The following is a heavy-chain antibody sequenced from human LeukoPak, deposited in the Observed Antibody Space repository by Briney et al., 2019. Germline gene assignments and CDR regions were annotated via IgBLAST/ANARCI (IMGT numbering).Heavy chain of an antibody. CDR2: INPNSGGT. J-gene: IGHJ1*01. Sequence: ASVKVSCKASGYTFTGYYMHWVRQAPGQGLEWMGWINPNSGGTNYAQKFQGWVTMTRDTSISTAYMELSRLRSDDTAVYYCAITMVRGVMAEYFQHWGQGTLVTVSS. V-gene: IGHV1-2*04. CDR3: AITMVRGVMAEYFQH. D-gene: IGHD3-10*01. CDR1: GYTFTGYY.